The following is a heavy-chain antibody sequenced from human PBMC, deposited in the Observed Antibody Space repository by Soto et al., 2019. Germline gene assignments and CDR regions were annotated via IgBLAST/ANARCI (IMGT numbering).Heavy chain of an antibody. CDR2: IYYSGST. Sequence: SETLSLTCTVSGGSISSGGYYWSWIHQHPGKGLEWIGYIYYSGSTYYNPSLKSRVTISVDTSKNQFSLKLSSVTAADTAVYYCERLDSYSPAPDWFDPWGQGTLVTVSS. CDR3: ERLDSYSPAPDWFDP. D-gene: IGHD1-1*01. CDR1: GGSISSGGYY. V-gene: IGHV4-31*03. J-gene: IGHJ5*02.